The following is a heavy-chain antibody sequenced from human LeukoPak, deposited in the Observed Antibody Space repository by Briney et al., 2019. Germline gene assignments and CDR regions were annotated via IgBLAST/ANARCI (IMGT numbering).Heavy chain of an antibody. CDR3: ARGRDIVATIENFDY. CDR2: IIPIFGTA. V-gene: IGHV1-69*01. Sequence: SVKVSCKASGGTFSSYAISWVRQAPGQGLEWMGGIIPIFGTANYAQKLQGRVTITADESTSTAYMELSSLRSEDTAVYYCARGRDIVATIENFDYWGQGTLVTVSS. D-gene: IGHD5-12*01. CDR1: GGTFSSYA. J-gene: IGHJ4*02.